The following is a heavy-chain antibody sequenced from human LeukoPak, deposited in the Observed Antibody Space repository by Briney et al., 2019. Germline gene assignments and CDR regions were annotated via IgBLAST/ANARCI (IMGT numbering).Heavy chain of an antibody. D-gene: IGHD6-6*01. CDR2: ISGSGGST. CDR1: GFTFSSYA. CDR3: AKEGGRSSSSGNWFDL. V-gene: IGHV3-23*01. Sequence: PGGSLRLSCAASGFTFSSYAMSWVRQAPGKGLEWVSAISGSGGSTYYADSVKGRFTISRDNSKNTLYLQMNSLRAEDTAVYYCAKEGGRSSSSGNWFDLWGQGTLVTVSS. J-gene: IGHJ5*02.